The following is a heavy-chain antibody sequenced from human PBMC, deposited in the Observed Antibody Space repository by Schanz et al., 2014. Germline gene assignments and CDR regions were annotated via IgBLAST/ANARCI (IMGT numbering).Heavy chain of an antibody. Sequence: QVQLVQSGPEVEKPGASVKVSCKTSGYTFTSDSMHWVRQAPGQGLEWMGWISAYNGNTNYAQKLQGRVTFTADKSTSTAYMELSSLTSEDTAVHYCARGRGVYDYWGQGTLVTVSA. D-gene: IGHD2-8*01. CDR3: ARGRGVYDY. CDR1: GYTFTSDS. CDR2: ISAYNGNT. J-gene: IGHJ4*02. V-gene: IGHV1-18*04.